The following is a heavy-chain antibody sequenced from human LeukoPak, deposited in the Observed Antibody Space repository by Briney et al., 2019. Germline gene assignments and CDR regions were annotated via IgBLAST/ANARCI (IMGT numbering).Heavy chain of an antibody. J-gene: IGHJ4*02. CDR2: IRYDGSNK. CDR1: GFTFSSYG. CDR3: AKDPSFRPGYFDY. Sequence: PGGSLRLSCAASGFTFSSYGMHWVRQAPGKGLEWVAFIRYDGSNKYYADSVKGRFTISRDNSKNTLYLQMNSLRAEDTAVYYSAKDPSFRPGYFDYWGQGTLVTVSS. V-gene: IGHV3-30*02.